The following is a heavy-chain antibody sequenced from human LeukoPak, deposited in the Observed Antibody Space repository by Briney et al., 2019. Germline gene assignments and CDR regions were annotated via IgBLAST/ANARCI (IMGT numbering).Heavy chain of an antibody. Sequence: SQTLSLTCTVSGGSISSGSYYWSWIRQPAGKGLEWIGRIYHSGSTYYNPSLKSRVTISVDTSKNQFSLKLSSVTAADTAVYYCARGGRYYDILTGYVDWFDPWGQGTLVTVSS. CDR3: ARGGRYYDILTGYVDWFDP. J-gene: IGHJ5*02. CDR1: GGSISSGSYY. D-gene: IGHD3-9*01. CDR2: IYHSGST. V-gene: IGHV4-61*02.